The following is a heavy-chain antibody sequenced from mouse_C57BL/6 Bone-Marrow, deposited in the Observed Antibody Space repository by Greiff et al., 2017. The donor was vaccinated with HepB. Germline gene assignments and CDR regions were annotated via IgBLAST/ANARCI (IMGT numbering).Heavy chain of an antibody. Sequence: DVKLVESEGGLVQPGSSMKLSCTASGFTFSDYYMAWVRQVPEKGLEWVANINYDGSSTHYLDSLKSRFIISRYNAKNILYLQMSSLKSEDTATYYCARDQGYGNGAMDYWGQGTSVTVSS. CDR2: INYDGSST. CDR3: ARDQGYGNGAMDY. D-gene: IGHD2-10*02. V-gene: IGHV5-16*01. CDR1: GFTFSDYY. J-gene: IGHJ4*01.